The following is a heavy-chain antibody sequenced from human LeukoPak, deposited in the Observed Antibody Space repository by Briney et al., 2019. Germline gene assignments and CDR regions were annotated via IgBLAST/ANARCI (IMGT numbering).Heavy chain of an antibody. CDR3: ARGWAVVVTADDAFDI. CDR2: ISSSGSTI. CDR1: GFTFSDYY. D-gene: IGHD2-21*02. J-gene: IGHJ3*02. V-gene: IGHV3-11*04. Sequence: AGSLRLSCAASGFTFSDYYMSWIRQAPGKGLEWVSYISSSGSTIYYADSVKGRFTISRDNAKNSLYLQMNSLRAEDTAVYYCARGWAVVVTADDAFDIWGQGTMVTVSS.